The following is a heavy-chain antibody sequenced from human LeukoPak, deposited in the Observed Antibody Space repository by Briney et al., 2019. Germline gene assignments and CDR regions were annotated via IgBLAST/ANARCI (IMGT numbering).Heavy chain of an antibody. CDR2: IYYSGST. V-gene: IGHV4-59*08. CDR3: AGGATQAHDY. Sequence: SETLSLTCTVSGGSISSYYWSWIRQPPGKGLEWIGYIYYSGSTNYNPSLKSRDTISVDTSKNQFSLKLSSVTAADTAVYYCAGGATQAHDYWGQGTLVTVSS. J-gene: IGHJ4*02. D-gene: IGHD1-26*01. CDR1: GGSISSYY.